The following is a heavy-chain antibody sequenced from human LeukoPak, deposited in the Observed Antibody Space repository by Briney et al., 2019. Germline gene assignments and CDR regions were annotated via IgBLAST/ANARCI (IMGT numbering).Heavy chain of an antibody. Sequence: PGGPLRLSCVASGITFRSSSMHWVRQAPGKGLEWLAFIRFDGSTKYYADSVKGRFTVSRDNSKSTLYLQMNSLRAEDTAVYYCAQPDFWGQGTLVTVSS. V-gene: IGHV3-30*02. CDR3: AQPDF. J-gene: IGHJ4*02. CDR2: IRFDGSTK. CDR1: GITFRSSS.